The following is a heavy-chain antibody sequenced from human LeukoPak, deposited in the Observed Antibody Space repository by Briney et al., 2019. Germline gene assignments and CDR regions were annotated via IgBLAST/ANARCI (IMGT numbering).Heavy chain of an antibody. V-gene: IGHV3-30*01. Sequence: GGSLRLPWAGSGFTSSSYAMHRVRQGPGKGVEWVAVISYDGSNKYYADSVKGRFTISRDNSKNTLYLQMNSLRAEDTAVYYCARATYMAPHNWFDPWGQGTLVTVSS. CDR3: ARATYMAPHNWFDP. J-gene: IGHJ5*02. CDR2: ISYDGSNK. D-gene: IGHD1-1*01. CDR1: GFTSSSYA.